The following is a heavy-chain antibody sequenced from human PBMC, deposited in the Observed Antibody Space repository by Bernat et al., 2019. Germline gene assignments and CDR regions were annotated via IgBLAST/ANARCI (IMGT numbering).Heavy chain of an antibody. D-gene: IGHD3-22*01. CDR2: INHSGST. CDR1: GGSFSGYY. V-gene: IGHV4-34*01. Sequence: QVQLQQWGAGLLKPSGTLSLTCAVYGGSFSGYYWSWIRQPPGKGLEWIGEINHSGSTNYNPSLKSRVTISVDTSKNQFSLKLSSVTAADTAVYYCARGFGHYDSSGYYYADYFDYWGQGTLVTVSS. CDR3: ARGFGHYDSSGYYYADYFDY. J-gene: IGHJ4*02.